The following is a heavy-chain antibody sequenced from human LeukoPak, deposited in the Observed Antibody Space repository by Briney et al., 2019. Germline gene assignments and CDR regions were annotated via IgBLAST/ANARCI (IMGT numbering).Heavy chain of an antibody. J-gene: IGHJ4*02. CDR1: GGSISSSSYY. Sequence: SETLSLTCTVSGGSISSSSYYWGWIRQPPGKGLEWIGSIYYSGSTYYNPSLKNRVTISVDTSKNQFSLKLSSVTAADTAVYYCARRISDYVWGSFPFDYWGQGTLVTVSS. CDR3: ARRISDYVWGSFPFDY. D-gene: IGHD3-16*01. CDR2: IYYSGST. V-gene: IGHV4-39*01.